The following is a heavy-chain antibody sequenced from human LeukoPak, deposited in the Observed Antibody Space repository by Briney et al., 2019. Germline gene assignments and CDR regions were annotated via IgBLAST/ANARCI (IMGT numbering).Heavy chain of an antibody. D-gene: IGHD6-25*01. CDR3: ARGRIAAGPLHNWFDP. Sequence: SETLTLTCTVSGYSISSGYYWGWIRPPPGKGLEWIGSIYHSGSTYYNPSLKSRVTISVDTSKNQFSLKLSSVTAADTAVYYCARGRIAAGPLHNWFDPWGQGTLVTVSS. V-gene: IGHV4-38-2*02. CDR1: GYSISSGYY. J-gene: IGHJ5*02. CDR2: IYHSGST.